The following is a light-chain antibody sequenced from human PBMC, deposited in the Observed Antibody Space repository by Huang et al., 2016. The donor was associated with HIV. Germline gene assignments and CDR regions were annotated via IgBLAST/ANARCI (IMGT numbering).Light chain of an antibody. CDR2: DAS. V-gene: IGKV3-11*01. CDR3: QQRSNWPPLT. Sequence: EIVLTQSPATLSLSPGERATLSCRASQIVSSYLAWYQQRPGQAPRLLIYDASNRATCIPARFSGSGSGTDFTLTISSLEPEDFAVYYCQQRSNWPPLTFGGGTKVEIK. CDR1: QIVSSY. J-gene: IGKJ4*01.